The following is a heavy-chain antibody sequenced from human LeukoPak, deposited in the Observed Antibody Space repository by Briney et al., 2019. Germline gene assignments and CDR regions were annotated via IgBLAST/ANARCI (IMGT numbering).Heavy chain of an antibody. V-gene: IGHV3-23*01. Sequence: GGSLRLSCAASGFTFTSYAMSWVRQAPGKGLEWVSAISGSSGSTYYADSVKGRFTISRDNSKNTLYLQMNSLRAEDTAVYYCANHGWDASIDYWAREPWSPSPQ. CDR1: GFTFTSYA. J-gene: IGHJ4*02. D-gene: IGHD6-19*01. CDR2: ISGSSGST. CDR3: ANHGWDASIDY.